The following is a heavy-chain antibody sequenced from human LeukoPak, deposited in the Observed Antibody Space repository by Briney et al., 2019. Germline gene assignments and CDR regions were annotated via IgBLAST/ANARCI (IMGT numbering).Heavy chain of an antibody. J-gene: IGHJ4*02. D-gene: IGHD6-13*01. V-gene: IGHV4-34*01. CDR1: GGSFSGYY. CDR3: ARTGYSSSWYFRSAFDY. CDR2: INHSGST. Sequence: PSETLSLTCAVYGGSFSGYYWSWIRRPPGKGLEWIGEINHSGSTNYNPSLKSRVTISVDTSKNQFSLKLSSVTAADTAVYYCARTGYSSSWYFRSAFDYWGQGTLVTVSS.